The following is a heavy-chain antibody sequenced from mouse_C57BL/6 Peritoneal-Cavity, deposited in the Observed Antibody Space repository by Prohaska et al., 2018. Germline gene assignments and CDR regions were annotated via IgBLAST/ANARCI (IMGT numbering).Heavy chain of an antibody. CDR1: GIDFSRYW. CDR3: ARLLVDY. J-gene: IGHJ4*01. V-gene: IGHV4-1*01. CDR2: INPDSRTI. Sequence: EVKLLQSGGGLLQPGGSLKLSCAASGIDFSRYWMSWVLRAPGKGLEWIGEINPDSRTINYAPSLKDKFIIARDNAKNTLYRQMCKVRSEDTALYYCARLLVDYWGQGTSVTVSS.